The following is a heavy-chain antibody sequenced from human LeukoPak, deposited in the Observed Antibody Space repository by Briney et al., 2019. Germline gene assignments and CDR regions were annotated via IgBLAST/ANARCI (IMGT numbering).Heavy chain of an antibody. D-gene: IGHD3-10*01. V-gene: IGHV4-59*01. CDR2: IYYSGST. J-gene: IGHJ6*03. CDR1: GGSISSYY. Sequence: PSETLSLTCTVSGGSISSYYWSWIRQPPGKGLEWIGYIYYSGSTNYNPSLKSRVTISVDTSKNQFSLKLSSVTAADTAVYYCARGPPWFGEDYYYYYYMDVWGKGTTVTVSS. CDR3: ARGPPWFGEDYYYYYYMDV.